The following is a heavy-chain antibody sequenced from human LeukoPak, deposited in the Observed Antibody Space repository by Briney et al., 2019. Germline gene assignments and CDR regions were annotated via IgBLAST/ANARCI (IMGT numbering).Heavy chain of an antibody. Sequence: PSETLSLTCTVSGGSISSYYWSWIRQPPGKGLEWIGYIYYSGSTNYNPSLKSRVTISVDTSKNQFSLKLSSVTAADTAVYYCARYCSSTSCPISNAFDIWGQGTMVTVSS. CDR1: GGSISSYY. V-gene: IGHV4-59*01. J-gene: IGHJ3*02. CDR2: IYYSGST. D-gene: IGHD2-2*01. CDR3: ARYCSSTSCPISNAFDI.